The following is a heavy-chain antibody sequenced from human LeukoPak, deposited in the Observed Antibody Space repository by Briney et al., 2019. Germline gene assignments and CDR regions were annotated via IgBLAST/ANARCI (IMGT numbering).Heavy chain of an antibody. V-gene: IGHV4-34*01. J-gene: IGHJ4*02. CDR2: INHSGSN. CDR1: GGSFSGYY. CDR3: ARGRVRRFDY. Sequence: PSETLSLTCAVYGGSFSGYYWSWIRQPPGKGLEWIGEINHSGSNNYNPSLKSRVTISVDTSKNQFSPKLSSVTAADAAVYYCARGRVRRFDYWGQGPLVTVSS. D-gene: IGHD1-1*01.